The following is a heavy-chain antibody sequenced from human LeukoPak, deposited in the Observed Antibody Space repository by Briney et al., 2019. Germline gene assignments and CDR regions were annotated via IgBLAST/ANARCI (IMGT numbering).Heavy chain of an antibody. J-gene: IGHJ4*02. CDR3: ASRQRYSSGWYFDY. Sequence: SETLSLTCAVSGGSVSSGHWWSWVRQPPGKGLEWIGEIYHSGSTNYNPSLKSRVTISIDKSKNQFSLKLSSVTAADTAVYYCASRQRYSSGWYFDYWGQGTLVTVSS. D-gene: IGHD6-19*01. V-gene: IGHV4-4*02. CDR2: IYHSGST. CDR1: GGSVSSGHW.